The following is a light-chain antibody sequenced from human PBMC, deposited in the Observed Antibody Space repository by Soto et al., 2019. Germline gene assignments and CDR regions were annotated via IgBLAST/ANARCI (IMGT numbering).Light chain of an antibody. CDR3: QQYGSSTLT. CDR1: QSVTVNS. J-gene: IGKJ4*01. Sequence: EILLTQSPSTLSLSPGEGVTLSCRASQSVTVNSLAWYQQKPGQAPRLLIYAASTRAAAVPDRFTGSGSGTDFALTISRLEPEDFAVYYCQQYGSSTLTFGGGTKVDIK. CDR2: AAS. V-gene: IGKV3-20*01.